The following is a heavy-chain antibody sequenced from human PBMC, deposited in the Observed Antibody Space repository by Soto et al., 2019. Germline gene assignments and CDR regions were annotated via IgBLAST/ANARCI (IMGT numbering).Heavy chain of an antibody. CDR3: ARVRCSGGSCYSPYYFDY. Sequence: ASVKVSCKASGYTFTSYGISWVRQAPGQGLEWMGWISAYNGNTNYAQKLQGRVTMTTDTSTSTAYMELRSLRSDDTAVYYCARVRCSGGSCYSPYYFDYWGQGTLVTVSS. V-gene: IGHV1-18*01. D-gene: IGHD2-15*01. CDR2: ISAYNGNT. J-gene: IGHJ4*02. CDR1: GYTFTSYG.